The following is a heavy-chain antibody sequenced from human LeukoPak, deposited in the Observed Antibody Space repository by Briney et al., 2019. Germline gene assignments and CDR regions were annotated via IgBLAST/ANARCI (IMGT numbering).Heavy chain of an antibody. CDR3: ARGLAYSSGWERN. CDR2: INPSGGNT. V-gene: IGHV1-46*01. D-gene: IGHD6-19*01. J-gene: IGHJ4*02. CDR1: GYTFTSYY. Sequence: ASVKVSCKASGYTFTSYYMHWVRQAPGQGLEWMGIINPSGGNTGYAQKFQGRVTMTRNTSISTAYMELSSLRSEDTAVYYCARGLAYSSGWERNWGQGTLVTVSS.